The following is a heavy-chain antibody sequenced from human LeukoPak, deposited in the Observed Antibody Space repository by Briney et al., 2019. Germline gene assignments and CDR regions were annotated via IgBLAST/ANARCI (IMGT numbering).Heavy chain of an antibody. CDR3: ARGLLGGAAAGTLFDY. CDR1: GGSISSYY. CDR2: LHTSGST. Sequence: PSETLSLTCTVSGGSISSYYWSWIRQPAGEGLEWIGRLHTSGSTHYNPSLKSRVTMSVDTSKNQFSLKPSSVTAADTAVYYCARGLLGGAAAGTLFDYWGQGTLVTVSS. J-gene: IGHJ4*02. V-gene: IGHV4-4*07. D-gene: IGHD6-13*01.